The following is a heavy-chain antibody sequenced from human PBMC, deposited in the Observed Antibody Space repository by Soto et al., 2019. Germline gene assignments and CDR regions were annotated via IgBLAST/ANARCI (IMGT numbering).Heavy chain of an antibody. Sequence: GASVKVSCTASGYSFTSLDINWVRQTTGQGLEWMGWMQPSSGRTGYAQKFQGRVTMTRDTSINTAYMELSSLTSDDTAFYYCARGVTAGVDYSGQGTLVTFSS. CDR1: GYSFTSLD. V-gene: IGHV1-8*01. D-gene: IGHD1-26*01. CDR3: ARGVTAGVDY. CDR2: MQPSSGRT. J-gene: IGHJ4*02.